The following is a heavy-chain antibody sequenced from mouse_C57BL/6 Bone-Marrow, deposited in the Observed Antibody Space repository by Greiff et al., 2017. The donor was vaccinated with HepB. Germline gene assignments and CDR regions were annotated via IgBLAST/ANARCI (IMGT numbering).Heavy chain of an antibody. Sequence: VQLKQSVAELVRPGASVKLSCTASGFTIKNTYMHWVKQRPEQGLEWIGRIDPANGNTNYAAKFKGKATITADTASNTAYLQLSSLTSEDTAIYYGASGEYGGSPWFAYWGQGTLVTVSA. CDR1: GFTIKNTY. V-gene: IGHV14-3*01. D-gene: IGHD1-1*01. CDR3: ASGEYGGSPWFAY. J-gene: IGHJ3*01. CDR2: IDPANGNT.